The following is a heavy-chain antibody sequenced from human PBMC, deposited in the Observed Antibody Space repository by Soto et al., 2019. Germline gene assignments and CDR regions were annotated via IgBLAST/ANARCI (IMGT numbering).Heavy chain of an antibody. D-gene: IGHD3-16*01. Sequence: ASVKVSCKTSGYTFTNFCISWVRQAPGQGLEWMGWISAYNGNTNYAQKFQGRVTMTTDTSTSTAYIEVRSLRSDDTAVYYWARGGPPIDYWGQGTLVNVPS. CDR2: ISAYNGNT. V-gene: IGHV1-18*01. J-gene: IGHJ4*02. CDR1: GYTFTNFC. CDR3: ARGGPPIDY.